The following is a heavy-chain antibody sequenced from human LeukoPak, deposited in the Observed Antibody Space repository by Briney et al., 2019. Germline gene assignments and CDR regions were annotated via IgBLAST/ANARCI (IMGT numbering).Heavy chain of an antibody. Sequence: GGSLRLSCSASGFTFSYYAIHWVRQAPGKGLEWVALIWSGGSNKYYADSVKGRITISRDNSKNTVYLQMNSLRAEDTAVYYCARELFSSGSCPDGWGQGTLVTVSS. CDR1: GFTFSYYA. CDR2: IWSGGSNK. J-gene: IGHJ4*02. V-gene: IGHV3-33*01. CDR3: ARELFSSGSCPDG. D-gene: IGHD3-10*01.